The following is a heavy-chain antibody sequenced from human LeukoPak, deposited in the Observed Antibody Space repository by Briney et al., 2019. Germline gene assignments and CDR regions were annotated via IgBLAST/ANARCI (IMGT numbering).Heavy chain of an antibody. D-gene: IGHD5-24*01. CDR1: GGSFSGYY. CDR3: ARVRWLQPIFDY. J-gene: IGHJ4*02. Sequence: SETLSLTCAVSGGSFSGYYWSWIRQPPGKGLEWIGEINHSGSTNYNPSLKSRVTISVDTSKDQFSLKLSSVTAADTAVYYCARVRWLQPIFDYWGQGTLVTVSS. CDR2: INHSGST. V-gene: IGHV4-34*01.